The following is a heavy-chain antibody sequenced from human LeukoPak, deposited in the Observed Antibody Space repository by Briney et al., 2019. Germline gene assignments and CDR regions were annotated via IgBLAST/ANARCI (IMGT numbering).Heavy chain of an antibody. D-gene: IGHD1-26*01. CDR3: ARYSGSYFTTIHHFDY. Sequence: GGSLRLSCAASGFTFSSYGMHWVRQAPGKGLEWVADIWYDGSNKYYADSVKGRFTISRAHSKNTLSLQMNSLRAEDTAVYYCARYSGSYFTTIHHFDYWGQGTLVTVSS. V-gene: IGHV3-33*01. CDR2: IWYDGSNK. J-gene: IGHJ4*02. CDR1: GFTFSSYG.